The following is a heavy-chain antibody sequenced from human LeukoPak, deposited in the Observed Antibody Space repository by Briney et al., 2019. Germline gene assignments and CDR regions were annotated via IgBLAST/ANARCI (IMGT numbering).Heavy chain of an antibody. CDR2: IYYSGST. V-gene: IGHV4-59*08. Sequence: SETLSLTCTVSGGSISSYYWSWIRQPPGKGLEWIGYIYYSGSTNYNPSLKSRVTISVDTSKNQFSLKLSSVTAADTAVYYCAKRTTYTYDILTGYHDYYFDYWGQGTLVTVSS. CDR1: GGSISSYY. CDR3: AKRTTYTYDILTGYHDYYFDY. J-gene: IGHJ4*02. D-gene: IGHD3-9*01.